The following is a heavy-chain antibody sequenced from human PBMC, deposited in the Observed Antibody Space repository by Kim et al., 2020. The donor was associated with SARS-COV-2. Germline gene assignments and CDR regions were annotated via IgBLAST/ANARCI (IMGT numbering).Heavy chain of an antibody. Sequence: ASVKVSCKASGYTFTGYYMHWVRQAPGQGLEWMGWINPNSGGTNYAQKFQGRVTMTRDTSISTAYMELSRLRSDDTAVYYCARVGIAVDAPPDYWGQGTLVTVSS. CDR3: ARVGIAVDAPPDY. V-gene: IGHV1-2*02. J-gene: IGHJ4*02. CDR1: GYTFTGYY. D-gene: IGHD6-19*01. CDR2: INPNSGGT.